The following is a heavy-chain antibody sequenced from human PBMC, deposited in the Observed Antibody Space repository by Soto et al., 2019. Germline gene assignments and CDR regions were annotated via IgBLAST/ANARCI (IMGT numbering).Heavy chain of an antibody. CDR3: ARERCTNGVCYRSNWFDP. CDR2: IIPILGIA. Sequence: ASVKVSCKASGGTFSSYTISWVRQAPGQGLEWMGRIIPILGIANYAQKFQGRVTITADKSTSTGYMELSSLISEDTAVYYCARERCTNGVCYRSNWFDPWGQGTLVTVSS. D-gene: IGHD2-8*01. CDR1: GGTFSSYT. V-gene: IGHV1-69*10. J-gene: IGHJ5*02.